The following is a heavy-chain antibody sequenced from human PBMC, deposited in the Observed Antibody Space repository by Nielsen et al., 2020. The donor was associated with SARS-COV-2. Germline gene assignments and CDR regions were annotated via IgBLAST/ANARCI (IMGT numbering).Heavy chain of an antibody. Sequence: GGSLRLSCAASGFTFSSYAMHWVRQATGKGLEWVAVISYDGSNKYYADSVKGRFTISRDNSKNTLYLQMNSLRAEDTAVYYCARDSSGSYYLPDYWGQGTLVTVSS. J-gene: IGHJ4*02. CDR3: ARDSSGSYYLPDY. V-gene: IGHV3-30*04. CDR2: ISYDGSNK. D-gene: IGHD3-10*01. CDR1: GFTFSSYA.